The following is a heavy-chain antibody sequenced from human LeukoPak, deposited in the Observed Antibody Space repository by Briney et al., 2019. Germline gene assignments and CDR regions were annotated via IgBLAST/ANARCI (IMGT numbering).Heavy chain of an antibody. J-gene: IGHJ3*02. V-gene: IGHV3-23*01. Sequence: SGGSLRLSCAASGFTFSSYAMSWVRQAPGKGLEWVSAISGSGGSTYYADSVKGRFTISRDNAKNSLYLQMNSLRAEDTAVYYCARAGYSSSWYPDAFDIWGQGTMVTVSS. CDR2: ISGSGGST. D-gene: IGHD6-13*01. CDR3: ARAGYSSSWYPDAFDI. CDR1: GFTFSSYA.